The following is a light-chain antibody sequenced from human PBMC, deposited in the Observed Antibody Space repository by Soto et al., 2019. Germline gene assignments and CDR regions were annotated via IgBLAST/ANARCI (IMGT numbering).Light chain of an antibody. V-gene: IGKV3-20*01. Sequence: EIGGTQSPGTLSVAPGERATLSCRASQVVVTAYIHWYQHKPGQAPRLLISGASTRASGLPDRFSGSGVGTGFTLTIYRLETEDCEVYYCLLFHGSPTFGPGSRVHS. CDR1: QVVVTAY. CDR2: GAS. J-gene: IGKJ3*01. CDR3: LLFHGSPT.